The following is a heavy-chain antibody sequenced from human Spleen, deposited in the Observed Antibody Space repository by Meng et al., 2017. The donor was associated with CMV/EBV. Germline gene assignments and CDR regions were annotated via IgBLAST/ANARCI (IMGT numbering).Heavy chain of an antibody. CDR2: IYYSGST. J-gene: IGHJ6*02. CDR1: GGSISSGGYY. Sequence: LRLSCTVSGGSISSGGYYWSWIRQHPGKGLEWIGYIYYSGSTYYNPSLKSRVTISVDTSKNQFSLKLSSVTAADTAVYYCAREGGAEIRRFLEWSKDYYYGMDVWGQGTTVTVSS. CDR3: AREGGAEIRRFLEWSKDYYYGMDV. V-gene: IGHV4-31*03. D-gene: IGHD3-3*01.